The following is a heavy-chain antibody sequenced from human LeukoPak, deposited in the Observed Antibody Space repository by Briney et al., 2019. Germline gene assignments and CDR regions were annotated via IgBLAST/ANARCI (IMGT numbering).Heavy chain of an antibody. CDR3: ARAEWELPFDY. CDR2: IYYSGST. V-gene: IGHV4-30-4*08. D-gene: IGHD1-26*01. J-gene: IGHJ4*02. Sequence: SQTLSLTCIVSGGSISSGDYYWSWIRQPPGKGLEWIGYIYYSGSTYHNPSLKSRVTISVDTSKNQFSLKLSSVTAADTAVYYCARAEWELPFDYWGQGTLVTVSS. CDR1: GGSISSGDYY.